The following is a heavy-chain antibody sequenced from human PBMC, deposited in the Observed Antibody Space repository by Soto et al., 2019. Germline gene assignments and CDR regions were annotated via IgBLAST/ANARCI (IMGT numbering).Heavy chain of an antibody. CDR2: ISGSGDST. Sequence: EVQLLESGGGLVQPGGSLRLSCAASGFTFSSYAMRWVRQAPGKGLEWVSAISGSGDSTYYGDSVKGRFTVSRDNSTNTLSLQLNSFRAEDTAVYYCARRGSGRDYAFWGQGNRVSVPS. CDR1: GFTFSSYA. CDR3: ARRGSGRDYAF. J-gene: IGHJ4*02. D-gene: IGHD1-26*01. V-gene: IGHV3-23*01.